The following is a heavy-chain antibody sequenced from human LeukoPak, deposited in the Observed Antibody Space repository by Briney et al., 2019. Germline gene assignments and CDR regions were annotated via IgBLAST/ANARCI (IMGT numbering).Heavy chain of an antibody. D-gene: IGHD4-23*01. CDR1: GGSISSSNW. CDR2: IDHSGST. CDR3: AENGGNSDFDY. J-gene: IGHJ4*02. V-gene: IGHV4-4*02. Sequence: SETLSLTCAVSGGSISSSNWWSWVRQPPGKGLEWIGEIDHSGSTNYNPSLKSRVTISVDKSKNQFSLKLSSVTAADTAVYYCAENGGNSDFDYWGQGILVTVSS.